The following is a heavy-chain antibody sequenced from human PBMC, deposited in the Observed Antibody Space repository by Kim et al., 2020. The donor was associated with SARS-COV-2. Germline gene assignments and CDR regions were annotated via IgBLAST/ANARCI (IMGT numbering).Heavy chain of an antibody. J-gene: IGHJ4*02. CDR3: ARMGVP. V-gene: IGHV3-11*06. CDR1: GFTFSDYY. CDR2: ITRGSTYT. Sequence: GGSLRLSCAASGFTFSDYYMSWMRQAPGKGLEWVSYITRGSTYTDYAVSVKGRFTISRDDAQNSLYLQMNSLRADDTAVYYCARMGVPWGQGTLVTVSS. D-gene: IGHD2-8*01.